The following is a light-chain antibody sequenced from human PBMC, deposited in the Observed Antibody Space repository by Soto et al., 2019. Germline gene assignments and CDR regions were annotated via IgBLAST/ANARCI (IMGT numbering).Light chain of an antibody. V-gene: IGKV3-11*01. CDR2: DTS. Sequence: EIVLTQSPATLSWSPGDRATLSCRASQSVSTYLAWYQQKPGQAPRLLIYDTSNRATGIPARFSGSGSGTDFTLTISSLGPEDFAVYYCQQRSNWPATFGPGTTVDIK. J-gene: IGKJ3*01. CDR1: QSVSTY. CDR3: QQRSNWPAT.